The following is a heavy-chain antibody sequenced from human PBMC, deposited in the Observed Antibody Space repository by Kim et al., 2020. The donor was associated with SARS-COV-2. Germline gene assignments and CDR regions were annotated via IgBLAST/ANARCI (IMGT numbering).Heavy chain of an antibody. D-gene: IGHD5-12*01. CDR3: AKDRDFSGSGYA. V-gene: IGHV3-23*01. CDR1: GFTFSSYA. J-gene: IGHJ5*02. Sequence: GGSLRLSCAASGFTFSSYAMSWVRQTPGKGLEWVSTISGSGGSTYYADSVKGRFTISRDNSKDTLYLQMDSLRAEDTAVYYCAKDRDFSGSGYAWGQGTLVTVSS. CDR2: ISGSGGST.